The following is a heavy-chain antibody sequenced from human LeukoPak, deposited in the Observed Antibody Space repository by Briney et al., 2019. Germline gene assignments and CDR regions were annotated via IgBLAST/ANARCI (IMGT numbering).Heavy chain of an antibody. V-gene: IGHV3-30*03. D-gene: IGHD3-16*02. CDR1: GFTFSSFD. CDR2: IAYDGSNK. Sequence: GGSLRLSCVVSGFTFSSFDMHWVRQAPGKGLEWVAAIAYDGSNKYYANSVKGRVTISRDNSKNTLSLQMNSLRAEDTAVYYCARSPSSFDPWGQGALVTVSS. CDR3: ARSPSSFDP. J-gene: IGHJ5*02.